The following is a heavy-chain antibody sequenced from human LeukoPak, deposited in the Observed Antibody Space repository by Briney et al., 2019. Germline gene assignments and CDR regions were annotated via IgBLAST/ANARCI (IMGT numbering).Heavy chain of an antibody. CDR3: ATREMATILSAFDI. CDR1: GYTLTELS. J-gene: IGHJ3*02. D-gene: IGHD5-24*01. CDR2: FDPEDGET. Sequence: ASVKVSCKVSGYTLTELSMHWVRQAPGKGLEWMGGFDPEDGETIYAQKFQGRVTMTEDTSTDTAYMELSSLRPEDTAVYYCATREMATILSAFDIWGQGTMVTVSS. V-gene: IGHV1-24*01.